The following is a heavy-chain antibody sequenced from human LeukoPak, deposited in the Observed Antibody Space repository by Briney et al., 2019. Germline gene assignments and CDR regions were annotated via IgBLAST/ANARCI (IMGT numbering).Heavy chain of an antibody. CDR1: GFTFSDHY. D-gene: IGHD6-19*01. Sequence: PGGSLRLSCAASGFTFSDHYMDWVRQAPGKGLEWVSSISSSSSYIYYADSVKGRFTISRDNAKNSLYLQMNSLRAEDTAVYYCARVWGGSGWYEDYWGQGTLVTVSS. CDR3: ARVWGGSGWYEDY. V-gene: IGHV3-21*01. J-gene: IGHJ4*02. CDR2: ISSSSSYI.